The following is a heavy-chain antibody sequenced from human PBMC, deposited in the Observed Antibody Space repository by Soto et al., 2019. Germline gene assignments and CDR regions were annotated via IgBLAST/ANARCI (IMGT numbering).Heavy chain of an antibody. V-gene: IGHV4-59*01. CDR1: GGSISSYY. CDR3: ARVSPGGYYYYGMDV. CDR2: IYYSGST. D-gene: IGHD2-15*01. J-gene: IGHJ6*02. Sequence: SETLSLTCTVSGGSISSYYWSWIRQPPGKGLEWIGYIYYSGSTNYNPSLKSRVTITVDTSKNQFSLKLSSVTAADTAMYYCARVSPGGYYYYGMDVWGQGTTVTVSS.